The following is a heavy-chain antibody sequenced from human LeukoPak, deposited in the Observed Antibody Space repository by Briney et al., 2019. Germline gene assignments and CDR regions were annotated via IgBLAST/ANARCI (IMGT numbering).Heavy chain of an antibody. J-gene: IGHJ4*02. V-gene: IGHV1-2*02. CDR2: INPNSGGT. CDR1: GYTFTGYY. D-gene: IGHD3-22*01. Sequence: GASVKVSCKASGYTFTGYYMHWVRQAPGQGLEWMGWINPNSGGTNYAQKFQGRVTMTRDTSISTAYMELSRLRSDDTAVYYCASVCYYDSSGFDYWGQGTLVTVSS. CDR3: ASVCYYDSSGFDY.